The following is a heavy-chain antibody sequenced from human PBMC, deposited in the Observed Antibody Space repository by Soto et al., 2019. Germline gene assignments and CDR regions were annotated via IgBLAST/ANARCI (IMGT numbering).Heavy chain of an antibody. V-gene: IGHV4-30-2*01. D-gene: IGHD1-1*01. Sequence: SETLSLTCAVSGCSISGGGYSWSWIRQPPGKGLEWIGYIYHSGSTYYNPSLKSRVTISVDRSKNQFSLKLSSVTAADTAVYYCARGGFNWNDGAYNWFDPWGQGTLVTVSS. CDR2: IYHSGST. CDR1: GCSISGGGYS. J-gene: IGHJ5*02. CDR3: ARGGFNWNDGAYNWFDP.